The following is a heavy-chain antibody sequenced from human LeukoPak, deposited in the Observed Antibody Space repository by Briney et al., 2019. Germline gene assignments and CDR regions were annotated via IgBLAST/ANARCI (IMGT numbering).Heavy chain of an antibody. CDR3: AKKRDTYCSSTSCYRGYYYYYMDV. V-gene: IGHV3-23*01. CDR1: GFTFTSYA. CDR2: ISGSGGST. Sequence: GGSLRLSCAASGFTFTSYAMSWVRQAPGKGLEWVSGISGSGGSTYYADSVKGRFTISRDNSKNTLYLQMNSLRAEDTAVYYCAKKRDTYCSSTSCYRGYYYYYMDVWGKGTTVTVSS. D-gene: IGHD2-2*01. J-gene: IGHJ6*03.